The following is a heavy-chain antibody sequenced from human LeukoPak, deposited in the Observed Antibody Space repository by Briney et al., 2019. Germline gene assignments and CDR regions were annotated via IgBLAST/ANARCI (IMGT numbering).Heavy chain of an antibody. J-gene: IGHJ6*02. CDR2: IWYDGSNK. CDR3: ARVRRERYYYYGMDV. Sequence: GGSLRLSCAASGFTFSSYGMHWVRQAPGKGLEWVAVIWYDGSNKYYADSVKGRFTISRDNSKNTLYLQMNSLRAEDTAVYYCARVRRERYYYYGMDVWGQGTTVTVSS. V-gene: IGHV3-33*01. D-gene: IGHD1-1*01. CDR1: GFTFSSYG.